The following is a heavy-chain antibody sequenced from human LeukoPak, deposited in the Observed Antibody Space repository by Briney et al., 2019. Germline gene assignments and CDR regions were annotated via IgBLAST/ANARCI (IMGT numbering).Heavy chain of an antibody. V-gene: IGHV3-30*04. J-gene: IGHJ4*02. D-gene: IGHD6-19*01. CDR3: ARDAGYSSGWYGRLDYFDY. Sequence: GGSLRLSCAASGFTFCSYALQWLRQAPGKGLVWVTDILYDGSNKYYGVSVRALFTIYRDSSKIRMYLQMNSLRAEDTAVYYCARDAGYSSGWYGRLDYFDYWGQGTLVTVSS. CDR2: ILYDGSNK. CDR1: GFTFCSYA.